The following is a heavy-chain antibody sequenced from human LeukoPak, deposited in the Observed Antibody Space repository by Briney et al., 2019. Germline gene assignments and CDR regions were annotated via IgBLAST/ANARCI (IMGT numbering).Heavy chain of an antibody. CDR3: ARVPTRYYYHMDV. Sequence: GGSLRLSCAASGFIFSSYWMHWVRQAPGKGLVWVSRIKTDDSTISYADSLKGRFTISRDNAKNTLYLQMNSLRAEDTAVYYCARVPTRYYYHMDVWGKGTTVTVYS. V-gene: IGHV3-74*01. D-gene: IGHD1-14*01. CDR2: IKTDDSTI. CDR1: GFIFSSYW. J-gene: IGHJ6*03.